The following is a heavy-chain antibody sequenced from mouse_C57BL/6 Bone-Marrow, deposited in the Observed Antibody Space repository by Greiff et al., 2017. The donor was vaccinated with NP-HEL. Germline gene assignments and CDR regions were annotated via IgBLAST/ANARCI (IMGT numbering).Heavy chain of an antibody. V-gene: IGHV1-64*01. CDR3: ARGGYYAWFAY. Sequence: QVQLQQPGAELVKPGASVKLSCKASGYTFTSYWMHWVKQRPGQGLEWIGMIHPNSGSTNYNEKFKSKATLTVDKSSSTAYMQLSSRTSEDSAVYYCARGGYYAWFAYWGQGTLVTVSA. D-gene: IGHD2-3*01. CDR2: IHPNSGST. CDR1: GYTFTSYW. J-gene: IGHJ3*01.